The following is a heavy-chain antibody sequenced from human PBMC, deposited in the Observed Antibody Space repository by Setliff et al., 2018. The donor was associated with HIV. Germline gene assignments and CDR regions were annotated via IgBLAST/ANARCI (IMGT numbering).Heavy chain of an antibody. CDR2: ISAYNVNT. J-gene: IGHJ5*02. Sequence: GASVKVSCKASGYSFTSYGVSWVRQAPGQGPEWMGWISAYNVNTNYAQKLQGRVTMTTDTSTSTAYMELRSLRSDDTAVYYCARGTTPLGWFDPWGQGTLVTVS. V-gene: IGHV1-18*01. CDR3: ARGTTPLGWFDP. CDR1: GYSFTSYG. D-gene: IGHD2-2*01.